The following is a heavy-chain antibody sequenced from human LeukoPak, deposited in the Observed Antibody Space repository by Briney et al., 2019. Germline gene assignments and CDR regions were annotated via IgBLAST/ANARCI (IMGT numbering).Heavy chain of an antibody. CDR1: GSISSYY. CDR3: ARGWFGELLSNWFDP. Sequence: SETLSLTCTVSGSISSYYWSWIRQPPGKGLEWIGYIYTSGTTNYNPSLKSRVTISVDTSKNQFSLKLSSVTAADTAVYYCARGWFGELLSNWFDPWGQGTLVTVSS. CDR2: IYTSGTT. D-gene: IGHD3-10*01. V-gene: IGHV4-4*09. J-gene: IGHJ5*02.